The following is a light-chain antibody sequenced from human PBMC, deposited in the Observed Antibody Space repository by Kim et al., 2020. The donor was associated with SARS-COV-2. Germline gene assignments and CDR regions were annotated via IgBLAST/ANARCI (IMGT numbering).Light chain of an antibody. CDR2: VNSDGSH. J-gene: IGLJ3*02. Sequence: ASVKPTCTLSSGHSHYTIAWHQQQPEKGPRYLMKVNSDGSHTKGDGIPDRFSGSSSGAERYLTISSLQSEDEADYYCQTWGSGFRVFGGGTKLTVL. V-gene: IGLV4-69*01. CDR1: SGHSHYT. CDR3: QTWGSGFRV.